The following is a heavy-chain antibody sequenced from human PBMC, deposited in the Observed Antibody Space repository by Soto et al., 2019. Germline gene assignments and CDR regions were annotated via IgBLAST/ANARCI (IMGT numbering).Heavy chain of an antibody. Sequence: PSETLSLTCTVSGDSIGSFYWTWIRQPPGKGLEWIGYFYDSGSTHYNPSLKSRVTMSEDTSKNQFSLKLSSVTAADTAVYYCARVYGDYLDYWGQGTLVTVSS. D-gene: IGHD4-17*01. V-gene: IGHV4-59*01. J-gene: IGHJ4*02. CDR1: GDSIGSFY. CDR2: FYDSGST. CDR3: ARVYGDYLDY.